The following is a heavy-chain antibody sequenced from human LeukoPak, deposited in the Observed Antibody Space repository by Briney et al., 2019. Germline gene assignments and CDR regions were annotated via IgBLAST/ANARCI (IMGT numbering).Heavy chain of an antibody. J-gene: IGHJ6*02. CDR3: ARLRFLDRASWWYYYYGMDV. V-gene: IGHV1-69*13. Sequence: SVKVSCKASGGTFSSYAISWMRQAPGQGLEWMGGIIPIFGTANYAQKFQGRVTITADESTSTAYMELSSLRSEDTAVYYCARLRFLDRASWWYYYYGMDVWGQGTTVTVSS. CDR2: IIPIFGTA. CDR1: GGTFSSYA. D-gene: IGHD3-3*01.